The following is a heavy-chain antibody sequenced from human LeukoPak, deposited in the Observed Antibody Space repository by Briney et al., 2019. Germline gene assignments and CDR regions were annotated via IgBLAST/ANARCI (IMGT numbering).Heavy chain of an antibody. V-gene: IGHV4-59*08. J-gene: IGHJ4*02. Sequence: SETLSLTCTVSGGSISRYYWSWIRQSPGKGLEWIGYFHSSGGTNYNPSLKSRVTISGDTSKTRFSLKLNSVTAADTAVYYCARHDYGDYVALDYWGQGTLVNVSS. D-gene: IGHD4-17*01. CDR3: ARHDYGDYVALDY. CDR2: FHSSGGT. CDR1: GGSISRYY.